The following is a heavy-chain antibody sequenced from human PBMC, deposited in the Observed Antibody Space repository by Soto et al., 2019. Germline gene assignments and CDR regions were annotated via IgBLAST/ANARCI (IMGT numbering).Heavy chain of an antibody. D-gene: IGHD3-3*01. J-gene: IGHJ4*02. CDR3: ARDKRDLRFLEWSYYFDY. CDR1: GFIFSDYA. CDR2: IASNGGSI. V-gene: IGHV3-64*04. Sequence: PGGSLRLSCSASGFIFSDYAMHWVRQAPGKGLEYVSGIASNGGSIYYADSVKGRLSISRDNSKNTLYLQMNSLRAEDTAVYYCARDKRDLRFLEWSYYFDYWGQGTLVTVS.